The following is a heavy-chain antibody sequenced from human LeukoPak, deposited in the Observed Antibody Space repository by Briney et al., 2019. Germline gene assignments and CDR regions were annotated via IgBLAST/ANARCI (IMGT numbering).Heavy chain of an antibody. Sequence: PGGSLRLSCAASGFTYSNYAMTWVRQAPGKGLEWVSAISGSGGSTYYADAVKGRFTISRDNSKNTLYLQMHSLRPEDTAMYYCAKACSGWGCFDPWGQGTLLTVSS. CDR2: ISGSGGST. V-gene: IGHV3-23*01. CDR3: AKACSGWGCFDP. J-gene: IGHJ5*02. D-gene: IGHD6-19*01. CDR1: GFTYSNYA.